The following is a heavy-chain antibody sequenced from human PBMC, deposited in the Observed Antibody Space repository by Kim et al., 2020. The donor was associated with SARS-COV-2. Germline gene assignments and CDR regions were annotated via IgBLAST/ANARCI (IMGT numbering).Heavy chain of an antibody. V-gene: IGHV3-23*01. Sequence: GGSLRLSCLASGFTFRDYIVPWVRQAPGKGLEWVSSTTTNGSTTYYAGSVEGRFTISRDNFKSTVYLQMNSLRAEDTAVYYCVKNAARYSDWGSGGSCYSDFDSWGQGTQVTVSS. CDR2: TTTNGSTT. CDR3: VKNAARYSDWGSGGSCYSDFDS. CDR1: GFTFRDYI. J-gene: IGHJ4*02. D-gene: IGHD2-15*01.